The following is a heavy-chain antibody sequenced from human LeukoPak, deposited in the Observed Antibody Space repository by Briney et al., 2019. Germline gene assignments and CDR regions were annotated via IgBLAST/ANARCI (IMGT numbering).Heavy chain of an antibody. CDR1: GYSFTSYW. D-gene: IGHD2-2*03. CDR2: IYPGDSDT. V-gene: IGHV5-51*01. CDR3: ARFGYCSSTSCYPTMDV. J-gene: IGHJ6*04. Sequence: GESLKISCKGSGYSFTSYWIGWVRQMPGKALEWMGIIYPGDSDTRYSPSFQGQVTISADKSISTAYLQWSSLKASDTAMYYCARFGYCSSTSCYPTMDVWGKGTTVTVSS.